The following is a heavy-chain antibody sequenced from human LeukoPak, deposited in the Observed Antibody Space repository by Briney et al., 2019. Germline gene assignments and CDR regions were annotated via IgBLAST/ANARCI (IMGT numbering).Heavy chain of an antibody. D-gene: IGHD1-1*01. CDR3: AKEKAIATINYGLDV. CDR1: GFIFDTYG. CDR2: IAYDGSNK. V-gene: IGHV3-30*18. J-gene: IGHJ6*02. Sequence: GGSLRLSCAASGFIFDTYGMLWVRQAPGKGLEWVAVIAYDGSNKVYADSVKGRFTISRDNSKNTLYLQMNGLRGEDTAVYYCAKEKAIATINYGLDVWGQGTTATVSS.